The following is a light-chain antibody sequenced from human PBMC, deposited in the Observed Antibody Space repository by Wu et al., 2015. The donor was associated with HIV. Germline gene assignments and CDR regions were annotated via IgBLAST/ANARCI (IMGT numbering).Light chain of an antibody. Sequence: EIVMTQSPATLSVSPGEGATLSCRASQSVSNNLVWYQQKPGQAPRLLIYGALIRAPGVPDRFSGSGSGTDFTLTISRLEPEDFAVYYCQQYGYSLLFGGGTKVEIK. CDR3: QQYGYSLL. CDR2: GAL. J-gene: IGKJ4*01. V-gene: IGKV3-15*01. CDR1: QSVSNN.